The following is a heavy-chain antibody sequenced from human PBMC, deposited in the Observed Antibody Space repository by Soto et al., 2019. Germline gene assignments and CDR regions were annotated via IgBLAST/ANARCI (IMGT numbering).Heavy chain of an antibody. J-gene: IGHJ6*01. CDR1: GFTFSSYA. CDR3: ARDEYDFWSGYSPVEV. CDR2: ISYDGSNK. D-gene: IGHD3-3*01. Sequence: QVQLVESGGGVVQPGRSLRLSCAASGFTFSSYAMHWVRQAPGKGLEWVAVISYDGSNKYYADSVKGRFTISRDNSKKTLYLQMNSLRAEDTAVYYCARDEYDFWSGYSPVEVWGQGTTLTVST. V-gene: IGHV3-30-3*01.